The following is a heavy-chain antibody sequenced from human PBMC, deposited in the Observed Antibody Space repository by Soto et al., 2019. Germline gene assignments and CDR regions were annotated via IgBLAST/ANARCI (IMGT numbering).Heavy chain of an antibody. V-gene: IGHV3-33*01. Sequence: QEQLVESGGGVVQPGRSLRLSCAASGVTFSRYGMHWVRQAPGKGLEWVAVIWYDGSKKYYADSVKGRFTISRDNSKNTLYLQMNSLRAEDTAVYYCARYCGGDCSNGMDVWGQGTTVTVSS. D-gene: IGHD2-21*02. J-gene: IGHJ6*02. CDR3: ARYCGGDCSNGMDV. CDR2: IWYDGSKK. CDR1: GVTFSRYG.